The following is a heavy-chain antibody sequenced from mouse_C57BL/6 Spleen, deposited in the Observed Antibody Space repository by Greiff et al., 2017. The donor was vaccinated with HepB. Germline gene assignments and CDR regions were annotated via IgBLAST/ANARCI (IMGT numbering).Heavy chain of an antibody. CDR1: GYTFTDYE. V-gene: IGHV1-15*01. J-gene: IGHJ1*03. CDR2: IDPETGGT. D-gene: IGHD1-1*01. Sequence: VQLVESGAELVRPGASVTLSCKASGYTFTDYEMHWVKQTPVHGLEWIGAIDPETGGTAYNQKFKGTAILTADKSSSTAHMELRSLTSEDSAVYYCTRLDTTVVGDWYIDVWGTGTTVTVSS. CDR3: TRLDTTVVGDWYIDV.